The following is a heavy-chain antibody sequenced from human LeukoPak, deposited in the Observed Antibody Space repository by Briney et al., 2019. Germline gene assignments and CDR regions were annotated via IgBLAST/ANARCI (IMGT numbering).Heavy chain of an antibody. Sequence: PETLSLTCAVYGGSFSGYYWSWIRQPPGKGLEWIGEINHSGSTNYNPSLKSRVTISVDTSKNQFPLKLSSVTAADTAVYYCARRRRRESGYDFWFDYWGQGTLVTVSS. V-gene: IGHV4-34*01. CDR3: ARRRRRESGYDFWFDY. J-gene: IGHJ4*02. CDR2: INHSGST. D-gene: IGHD5-12*01. CDR1: GGSFSGYY.